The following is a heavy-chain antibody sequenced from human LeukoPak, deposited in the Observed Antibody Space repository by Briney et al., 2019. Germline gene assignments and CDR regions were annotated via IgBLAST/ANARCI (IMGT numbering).Heavy chain of an antibody. Sequence: GSLRLSCAASGFSFSDYGIVWVRQAPGNGLEWISYISGGSDTHTYADSVKGRFTISRDNARNSLYLDMNNLRAEDTAVYYCARDAFRGYQFDPWGQGALVTVS. D-gene: IGHD5-12*01. J-gene: IGHJ5*02. CDR2: ISGGSDTH. CDR3: ARDAFRGYQFDP. V-gene: IGHV3-48*01. CDR1: GFSFSDYG.